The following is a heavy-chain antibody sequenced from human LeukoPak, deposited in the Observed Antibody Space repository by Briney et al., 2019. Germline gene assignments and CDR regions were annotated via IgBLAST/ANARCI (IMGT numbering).Heavy chain of an antibody. CDR1: GFTFSSYW. CDR2: IKEDGSDK. Sequence: GGSLRLSCAVSGFTFSSYWMSWVRQAPGKGLEWVANIKEDGSDKYYVDSAKGRFTISRDNAKNSLSLQMNSLRAEDTAVYYCAREPGFLVRGVYDAFDIWGQGTMVTVSS. D-gene: IGHD3-10*01. V-gene: IGHV3-7*01. J-gene: IGHJ3*02. CDR3: AREPGFLVRGVYDAFDI.